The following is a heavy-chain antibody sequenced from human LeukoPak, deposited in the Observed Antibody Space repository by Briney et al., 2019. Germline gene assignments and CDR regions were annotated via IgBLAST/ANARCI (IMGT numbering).Heavy chain of an antibody. CDR2: ISSSSSYI. J-gene: IGHJ6*02. CDR1: GFTFSSYS. CDR3: ARDFEYSSGPLGYYYYGMDV. V-gene: IGHV3-21*01. Sequence: GGSLRLSCAASGFTFSSYSMSWVRQAPGKGLEWVSSISSSSSYIYYADSVKGRFTISRDNAKNSLYLQMNSLRAEDTAVYYCARDFEYSSGPLGYYYYGMDVWGQGTTVTVSS. D-gene: IGHD6-19*01.